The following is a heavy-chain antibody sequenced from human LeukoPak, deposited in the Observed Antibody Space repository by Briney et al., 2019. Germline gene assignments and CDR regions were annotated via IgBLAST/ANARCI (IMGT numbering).Heavy chain of an antibody. CDR1: GFTFTSYW. CDR3: ARDPSRGYNYGYGDY. CDR2: INQDLSET. D-gene: IGHD5-18*01. V-gene: IGHV3-7*01. J-gene: IGHJ4*02. Sequence: PGGSLRLSCAASGFTFTSYWMSWVRQAPGKGPEWVAHINQDLSETYYVDSVRGRFSIARDNAKNSVYLRMDGLRAEDTAVYYCARDPSRGYNYGYGDYWGQGTLVTVSS.